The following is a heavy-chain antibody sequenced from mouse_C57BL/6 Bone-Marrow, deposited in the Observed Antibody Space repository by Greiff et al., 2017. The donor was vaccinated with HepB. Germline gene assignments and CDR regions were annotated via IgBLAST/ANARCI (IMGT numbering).Heavy chain of an antibody. CDR1: GFTFSSYA. Sequence: EVHLVESGGGLVKPGGSLKLSCAASGFTFSSYAMSWVRQTPEKRLEWVATISDGGSYTYYPDNVKGRFTISRDNAKNNLYLQMSHLKSEDTAMYYCARDRGSSGPAWFAYWGQGTLVTVSA. V-gene: IGHV5-4*01. CDR2: ISDGGSYT. CDR3: ARDRGSSGPAWFAY. D-gene: IGHD3-2*02. J-gene: IGHJ3*01.